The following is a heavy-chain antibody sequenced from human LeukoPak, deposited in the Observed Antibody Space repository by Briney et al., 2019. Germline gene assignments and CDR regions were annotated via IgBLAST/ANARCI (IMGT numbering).Heavy chain of an antibody. CDR1: GGSISSYY. J-gene: IGHJ3*02. CDR2: IYYSGST. Sequence: SETLSLTCTVSGGSISSYYWSWIRQPPGKGLEWIGYIYYSGSTNYNPSLKSRVTISVDTSKNQFSLKLSSVTAADTAVYYCARDRYLDAFDIWGQGTMVTVSS. D-gene: IGHD1-14*01. V-gene: IGHV4-59*12. CDR3: ARDRYLDAFDI.